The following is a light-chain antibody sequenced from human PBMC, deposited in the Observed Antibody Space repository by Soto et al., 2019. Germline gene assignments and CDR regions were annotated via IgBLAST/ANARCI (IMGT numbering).Light chain of an antibody. Sequence: DIQLTQSPSFLSASVGDRVTITCRASQGLSSDLAWYQQKPGKAPKLLIYAASTLQSGVPSRFSGSGSGTEFTLTISSQQPEDFATYYCQQLNSYPITFGQETRLEIK. J-gene: IGKJ5*01. V-gene: IGKV1-9*01. CDR2: AAS. CDR1: QGLSSD. CDR3: QQLNSYPIT.